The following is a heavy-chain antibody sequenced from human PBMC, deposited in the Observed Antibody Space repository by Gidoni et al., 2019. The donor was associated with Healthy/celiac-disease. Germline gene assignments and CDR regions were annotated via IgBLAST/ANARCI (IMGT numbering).Heavy chain of an antibody. J-gene: IGHJ4*02. CDR1: GFTVSSNY. D-gene: IGHD6-6*01. CDR2: LYSDGRA. Sequence: EVQLVAPGGGLVLPGGSLRLSCAASGFTVSSNYMSVVRQAPGRGLAWVPGLYSDGRAYYAESVKGRFNNSRGNTKNTLYIQMNRLRAEDTAGYYCAREAGSSSSKSYYFDYWGQGTLVTVST. CDR3: AREAGSSSSKSYYFDY. V-gene: IGHV3-66*01.